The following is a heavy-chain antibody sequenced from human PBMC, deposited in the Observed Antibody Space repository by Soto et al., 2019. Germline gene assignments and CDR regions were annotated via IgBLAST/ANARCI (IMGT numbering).Heavy chain of an antibody. CDR2: INPNTGAT. CDR3: ARGDYQLLPKQGNH. J-gene: IGHJ5*02. CDR1: GYNFNGYY. V-gene: IGHV1-2*02. Sequence: ASVKVSCKASGYNFNGYYMHWVRQAPGQGLEWMGWINPNTGATHYAQKFQGRVTMTRDRSISTAYMELSRLTFDDTAVYYCARGDYQLLPKQGNHWGQGAMVTVYS. D-gene: IGHD2-2*01.